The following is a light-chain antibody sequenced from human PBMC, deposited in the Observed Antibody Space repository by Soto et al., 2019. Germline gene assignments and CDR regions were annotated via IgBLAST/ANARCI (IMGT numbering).Light chain of an antibody. J-gene: IGLJ1*01. CDR1: SSDVGGYNY. CDR3: ISYTSSSTLGV. Sequence: SVLTQPASVSGSPGQSITISCTGTSSDVGGYNYVSWYQQHPGKAPKLMIYEVSNRPSGVSNRFSGSKSGNTASLTISGLQAEDEADYYCISYTSSSTLGVFGTGTKLTVL. V-gene: IGLV2-14*01. CDR2: EVS.